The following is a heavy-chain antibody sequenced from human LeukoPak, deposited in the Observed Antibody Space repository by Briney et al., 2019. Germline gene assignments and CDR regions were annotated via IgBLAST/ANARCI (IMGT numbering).Heavy chain of an antibody. CDR3: ARAVAVYFDY. Sequence: AGGSLRLSCAASGFTFSSYAMSWVRQAPGKGLEWVSYISSSTGTIYYADSVKGRFTISRDNVKNSLYLQMNSLRAEDTAVYYCARAVAVYFDYWGQGTLVTVSS. CDR2: ISSSTGTI. D-gene: IGHD6-19*01. J-gene: IGHJ4*02. CDR1: GFTFSSYA. V-gene: IGHV3-48*01.